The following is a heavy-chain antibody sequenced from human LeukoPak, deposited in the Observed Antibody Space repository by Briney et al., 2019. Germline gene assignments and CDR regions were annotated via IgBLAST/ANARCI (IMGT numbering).Heavy chain of an antibody. V-gene: IGHV1-18*01. D-gene: IGHD6-13*01. CDR1: GYTFLTNG. J-gene: IGHJ4*02. CDR2: ISAYNGNT. Sequence: GASVKVSCKASGYTFLTNGVSWVRQAPGQGLEWMGWISAYNGNTNYAQKFQGRVTMTTDTSTTTAYMELRSLRADDTAVYYCARDHSSSCQLFDYWGQGTLVTVSS. CDR3: ARDHSSSCQLFDY.